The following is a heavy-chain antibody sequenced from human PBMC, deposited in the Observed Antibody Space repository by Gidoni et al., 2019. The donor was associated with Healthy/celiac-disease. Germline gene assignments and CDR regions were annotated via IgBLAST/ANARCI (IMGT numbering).Heavy chain of an antibody. V-gene: IGHV3-23*01. Sequence: EVQLLESGGGLVQPGGSLRLTCAASGFPLSSYAMSCLRQAPGKGLEWVSAIGGSGGSTYYAASVKGRFTISRDNSKNTLYLQMNSLRAEDTAVYYCAKGSYYDYVWGSYRPGGYFDYWGQGTLVTVSS. J-gene: IGHJ4*02. D-gene: IGHD3-16*02. CDR2: IGGSGGST. CDR3: AKGSYYDYVWGSYRPGGYFDY. CDR1: GFPLSSYA.